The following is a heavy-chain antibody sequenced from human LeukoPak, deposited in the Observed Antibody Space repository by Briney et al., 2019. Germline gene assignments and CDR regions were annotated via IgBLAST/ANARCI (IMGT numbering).Heavy chain of an antibody. D-gene: IGHD2-21*01. Sequence: GGSLRLSCAASGFTFSSCSMNWVRQAPGKGLEWVSSISSSSYIYYADSVKGRFTISRDNAKNSLYLQMNSLRAEDTAVYYCARDKVVIDAFDIWGQGTMVTVSS. J-gene: IGHJ3*02. CDR1: GFTFSSCS. CDR2: ISSSSYI. V-gene: IGHV3-21*01. CDR3: ARDKVVIDAFDI.